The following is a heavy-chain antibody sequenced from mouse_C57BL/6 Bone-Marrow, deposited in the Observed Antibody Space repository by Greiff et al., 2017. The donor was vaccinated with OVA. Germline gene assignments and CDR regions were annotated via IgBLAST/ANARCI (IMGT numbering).Heavy chain of an antibody. V-gene: IGHV1-72*01. D-gene: IGHD1-1*01. J-gene: IGHJ4*01. CDR1: GYTFTSYW. Sequence: QVQLQQPGAELVKPGASVKLSCKASGYTFTSYWMHWVKQRPGRGLEWIGRIDPNSGGTKYNEKFKSKATLTVDKPSSTAYMQLSSLTSEDSAVYYCAKGEGITTVVEGYAMDYWGQGTSVTVSS. CDR2: IDPNSGGT. CDR3: AKGEGITTVVEGYAMDY.